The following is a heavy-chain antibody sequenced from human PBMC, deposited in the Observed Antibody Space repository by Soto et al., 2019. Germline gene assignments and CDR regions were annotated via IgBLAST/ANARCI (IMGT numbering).Heavy chain of an antibody. CDR3: AKSGVPVAGYSSARFDY. J-gene: IGHJ4*02. V-gene: IGHV3-21*01. CDR1: GFTFSSYS. D-gene: IGHD6-19*01. CDR2: ISSSSSYI. Sequence: PGGSLRLSCAASGFTFSSYSMNWVRQAPGKGLEWVSSISSSSSYIYYADSVKGRFTISRDNAKNSLYLQMNSLRAEDTAVYYCAKSGVPVAGYSSARFDYWGQGTLVTVSS.